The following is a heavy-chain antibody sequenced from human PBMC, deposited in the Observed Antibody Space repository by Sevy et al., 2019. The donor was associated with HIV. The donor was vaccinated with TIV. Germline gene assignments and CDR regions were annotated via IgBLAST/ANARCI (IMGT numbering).Heavy chain of an antibody. V-gene: IGHV1-24*01. Sequence: ASVKVSSKVSGYTLTELSMHWVRQAPGKGLEWMGGFDPEDGETIYAQKFQGRVTMTEDTSTDTAYMELSSLRSEDTAVYYCATATGTTRTVDYFDYWGQGTLVTVSS. CDR3: ATATGTTRTVDYFDY. D-gene: IGHD1-1*01. CDR1: GYTLTELS. CDR2: FDPEDGET. J-gene: IGHJ4*02.